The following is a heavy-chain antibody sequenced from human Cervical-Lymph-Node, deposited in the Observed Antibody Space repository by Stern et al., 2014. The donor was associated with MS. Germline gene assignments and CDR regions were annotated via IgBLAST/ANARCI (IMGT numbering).Heavy chain of an antibody. J-gene: IGHJ5*02. V-gene: IGHV1-69*01. CDR2: IPPNFSTT. CDR1: GGTFTSHG. CDR3: AREGAVDSMMNWFDP. Sequence: VQLVQSGTEVKKPGSSVKVSCKASGGTFTSHGISWVRQAPGQGIEWMGGIPPNFSTTTSAQKFQGRVTITADESTSTAYIELSSLKSEDTAVYYCAREGAVDSMMNWFDPWGQGTLVTVSS. D-gene: IGHD3-16*01.